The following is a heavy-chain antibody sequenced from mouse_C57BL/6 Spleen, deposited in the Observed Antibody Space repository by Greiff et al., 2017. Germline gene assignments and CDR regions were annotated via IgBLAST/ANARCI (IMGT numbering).Heavy chain of an antibody. CDR1: GYTFNDYE. Sequence: QVQLQQSGAELVRPGASVTLSCTASGYTFNDYEMHWVKQTPVHGLEWIGAIDPETGGTAYNQKFKGKAILTADTSSSTAYMELRSLPSEVSAVYYGTRGVPYYYAMDYWCEGTSVTVSS. D-gene: IGHD2-14*01. CDR2: IDPETGGT. CDR3: TRGVPYYYAMDY. V-gene: IGHV1-15*01. J-gene: IGHJ4*01.